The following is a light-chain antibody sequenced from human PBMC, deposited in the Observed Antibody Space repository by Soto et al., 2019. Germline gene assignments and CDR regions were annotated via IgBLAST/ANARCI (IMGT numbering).Light chain of an antibody. CDR1: SSDVGGYNY. V-gene: IGLV2-11*01. CDR3: CSYAGSSLYV. CDR2: DVS. J-gene: IGLJ1*01. Sequence: QSVLTQPRSVSGSPGQSVTISCTETSSDVGGYNYVSWYQQHPGKAPKLMIYDVSKRPSGVPDRFSGSKSGNTASLTISGLQAEDEADYYCCSYAGSSLYVFGTGTKVTVL.